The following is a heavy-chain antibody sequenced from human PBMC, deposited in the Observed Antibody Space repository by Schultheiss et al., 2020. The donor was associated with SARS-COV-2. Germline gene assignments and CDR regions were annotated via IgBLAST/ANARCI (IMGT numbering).Heavy chain of an antibody. CDR2: IYYSGST. Sequence: SETLSLTCAVYGGSFSGYYWGWIRQPPGKGLEWIGSIYYSGSTYYNPSLKSRVTISVDTSKNQFSLKLSSVTAADTAVYYCARGEIAYYDILTGLDAFDIWGQGTMVTVSS. J-gene: IGHJ3*02. D-gene: IGHD3-9*01. V-gene: IGHV4-34*01. CDR1: GGSFSGYY. CDR3: ARGEIAYYDILTGLDAFDI.